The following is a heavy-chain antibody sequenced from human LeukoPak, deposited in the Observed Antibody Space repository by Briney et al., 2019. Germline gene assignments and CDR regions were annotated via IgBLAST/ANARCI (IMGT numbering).Heavy chain of an antibody. CDR3: ARGAYYDSSGYYPYYFDY. CDR2: FYYSGST. D-gene: IGHD3-22*01. CDR1: GGSISSGSFY. Sequence: SETLSLTCTVSGGSISSGSFYWGWIRQPPGKGLEWIGSFYYSGSTYYNPSLESRVSISVDTSKNQFSLKLSSVTAADTAVYYCARGAYYDSSGYYPYYFDYWGQGTLVTVSS. V-gene: IGHV4-39*07. J-gene: IGHJ4*02.